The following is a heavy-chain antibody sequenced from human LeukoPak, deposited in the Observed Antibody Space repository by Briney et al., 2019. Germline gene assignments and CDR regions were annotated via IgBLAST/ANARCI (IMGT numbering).Heavy chain of an antibody. D-gene: IGHD5-12*01. CDR2: IRSKANSYAT. J-gene: IGHJ4*02. CDR3: TRHSLKYGGYDTFDY. CDR1: GLTFSGSA. V-gene: IGHV3-73*01. Sequence: TGGSLKLSCAASGLTFSGSAMRWVRQASGKWLEWVGRIRSKANSYATAYAASVKGRFTISRDDSKNTAHLQMNSLKTEDTAVYYCTRHSLKYGGYDTFDYWGQGTLVTVSS.